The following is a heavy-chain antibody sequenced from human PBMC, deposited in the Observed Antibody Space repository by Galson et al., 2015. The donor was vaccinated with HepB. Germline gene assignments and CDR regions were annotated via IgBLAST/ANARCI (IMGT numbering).Heavy chain of an antibody. CDR2: IRSKATNYAA. Sequence: SLRLSCAASGFTFSGSAIHWVRQASGRGPEWIGHIRSKATNYAALYVPSLKSRFTTSRDDSKNMAYLHMRSLKTDDTAVYYCVRSGDFSGYSSRWGQGTLVTVSS. J-gene: IGHJ4*02. CDR3: VRSGDFSGYSSR. D-gene: IGHD6-13*01. CDR1: GFTFSGSA. V-gene: IGHV3-73*01.